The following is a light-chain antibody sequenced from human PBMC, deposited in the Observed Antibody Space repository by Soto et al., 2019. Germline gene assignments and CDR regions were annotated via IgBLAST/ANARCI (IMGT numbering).Light chain of an antibody. CDR3: QQSYAIPWM. Sequence: DIQMTQSPSSLSASVVDRVTITCRASQTISSILNWYQQKRAKAPKHLIYKASSLESGVPSRCSGSGSGTEFTLTISILQADDFATYYSQQSYAIPWMFGQGAKL. V-gene: IGKV1-39*01. CDR1: QTISSI. J-gene: IGKJ1*01. CDR2: KAS.